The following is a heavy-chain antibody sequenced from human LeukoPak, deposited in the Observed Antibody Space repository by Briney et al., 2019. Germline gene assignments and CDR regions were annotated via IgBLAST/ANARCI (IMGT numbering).Heavy chain of an antibody. CDR2: IYYSGST. CDR3: VRDSFYGEYAWYFGL. Sequence: LRLSCAASGFTFSSYAMSWVRQAPGKGLEWVGYIYYSGSTCYNPSLNSRVTISVDTSKNQFSLKLSSVTAADTAVYFCVRDSFYGEYAWYFGLWGRGTLVTVSS. CDR1: GFTFSSYA. D-gene: IGHD4-17*01. J-gene: IGHJ2*01. V-gene: IGHV4-31*02.